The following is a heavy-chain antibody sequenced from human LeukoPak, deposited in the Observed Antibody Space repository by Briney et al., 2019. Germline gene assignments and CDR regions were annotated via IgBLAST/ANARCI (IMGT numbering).Heavy chain of an antibody. CDR2: ISGSGGST. CDR1: GFTFSSYA. CDR3: AKDDAFGELLLPFDY. J-gene: IGHJ4*02. V-gene: IGHV3-23*01. Sequence: PGGSLRLSCAASGFTFSSYAMSWVRQAPGKGLEWVSAISGSGGSTYYADSVKGRFTISRDNSKNTLYLQMNSLRAEDTAVYYCAKDDAFGELLLPFDYRGQGTLVTVSS. D-gene: IGHD3-10*01.